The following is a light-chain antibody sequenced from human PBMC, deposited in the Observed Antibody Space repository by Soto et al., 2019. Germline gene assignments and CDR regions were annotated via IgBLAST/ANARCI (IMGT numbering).Light chain of an antibody. V-gene: IGLV2-14*03. J-gene: IGLJ3*02. CDR2: GVT. CDR3: SSFASGSTWV. CDR1: SSDVGDYNY. Sequence: ALTQPASVSGSPGQSITISCSGASSDVGDYNYVSWYQQHPGKAPQLMIYGVTNRPSGVSNRFSGSKSGNTASLTISGLQAEDEADYYCSSFASGSTWVFGGGTKLTVL.